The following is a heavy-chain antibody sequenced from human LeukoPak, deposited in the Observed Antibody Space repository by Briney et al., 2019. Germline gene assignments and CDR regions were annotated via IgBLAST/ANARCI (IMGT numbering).Heavy chain of an antibody. J-gene: IGHJ5*02. CDR3: ARDQSPRWPPGP. CDR2: INGDGGST. Sequence: PGGSLRLSCVASGFTFSSYWIHWVRQAPGKGLVWVSRINGDGGSTDYADSVKGRFTISRDNSKNTLYLQMNSLRAEDTAVYYCARDQSPRWPPGPWGQGTLVTVSS. CDR1: GFTFSSYW. V-gene: IGHV3-74*01. D-gene: IGHD5-24*01.